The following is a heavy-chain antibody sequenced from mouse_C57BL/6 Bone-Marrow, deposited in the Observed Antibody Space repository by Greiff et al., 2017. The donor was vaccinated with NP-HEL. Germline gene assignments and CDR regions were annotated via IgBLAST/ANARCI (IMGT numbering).Heavy chain of an antibody. CDR3: ARDSSGYVPFDY. Sequence: QVQLQQPGAELVMPGASVKLSCKASGYTFTSYWMHWVKQRPGQGLAWIGEIDPSDSYTNYNQKFKGKSTLTVDKSSSTAYMQLSSLTSEDSAVYYCARDSSGYVPFDYWGQGTTLTVSS. D-gene: IGHD3-2*02. CDR1: GYTFTSYW. J-gene: IGHJ2*01. V-gene: IGHV1-69*01. CDR2: IDPSDSYT.